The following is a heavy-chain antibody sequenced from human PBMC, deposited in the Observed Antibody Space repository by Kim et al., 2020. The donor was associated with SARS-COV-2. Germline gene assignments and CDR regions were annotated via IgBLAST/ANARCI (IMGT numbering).Heavy chain of an antibody. Sequence: STYYNPSLKSRVTISVDTSKNQFSLKLSSVTAADTAVYYCVTGIAAAANYWGQGTLVTVSS. J-gene: IGHJ4*02. CDR3: VTGIAAAANY. D-gene: IGHD6-13*01. CDR2: ST. V-gene: IGHV4-39*01.